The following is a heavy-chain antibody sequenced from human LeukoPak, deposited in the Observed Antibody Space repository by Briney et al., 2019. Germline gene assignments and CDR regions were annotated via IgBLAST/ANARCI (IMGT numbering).Heavy chain of an antibody. J-gene: IGHJ5*02. D-gene: IGHD6-6*01. Sequence: PSETLSLTCTVSGYSISSGSYWGWIRQPPGKGLEWVGRIYHNGSTQHNPSLKSRVTISVDTSKNQFSLKLRSVTAADTAVYYCAGPTARLGWFDPGGRGTLDTVSS. CDR3: AGPTARLGWFDP. CDR1: GYSISSGSY. V-gene: IGHV4-38-2*02. CDR2: IYHNGST.